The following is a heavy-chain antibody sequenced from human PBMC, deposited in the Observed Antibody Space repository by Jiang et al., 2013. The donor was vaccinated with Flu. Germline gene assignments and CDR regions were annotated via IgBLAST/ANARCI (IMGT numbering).Heavy chain of an antibody. Sequence: EWVSGITWNSGTLGYADSVRGRFTISRDNAKESLFLQMDSLRAEDTAVYYCAKDISVAGVGLDYWGQGTLVTVSS. J-gene: IGHJ4*02. D-gene: IGHD6-19*01. CDR2: ITWNSGTL. CDR3: AKDISVAGVGLDY. V-gene: IGHV3-9*01.